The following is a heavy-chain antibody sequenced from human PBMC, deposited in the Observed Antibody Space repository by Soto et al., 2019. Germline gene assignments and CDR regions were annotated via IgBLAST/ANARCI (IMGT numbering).Heavy chain of an antibody. J-gene: IGHJ4*02. CDR3: ARDIDWYSNSSGFDN. CDR1: GFTFSSYG. Sequence: QVQLVESGGGVVQPGRSLRLSCAASGFTFSSYGMHWVRQAPGKGLEWVAVLWYDGSNKHYADPVKGRFTISRDNSKNTLSLQMNSLRAEDTAIYYCARDIDWYSNSSGFDNWGQGTLVTVSS. D-gene: IGHD1-26*01. V-gene: IGHV3-33*01. CDR2: LWYDGSNK.